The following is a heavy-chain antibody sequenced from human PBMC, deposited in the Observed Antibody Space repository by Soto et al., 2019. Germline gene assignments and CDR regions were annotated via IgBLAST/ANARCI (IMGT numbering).Heavy chain of an antibody. CDR1: GGTFSSYA. Sequence: QVQLVQSGAEVKKPGSSVKVSCKASGGTFSSYAISWVRQAPGQGLEWMGGIIPIFGTADYAQKFQGRVTISAEESTSPASMELSSLRSEDTAVYYCARHPVSGSYAYYYGMDVWGQGTTVTVSS. J-gene: IGHJ6*02. CDR2: IIPIFGTA. CDR3: ARHPVSGSYAYYYGMDV. V-gene: IGHV1-69*12. D-gene: IGHD1-26*01.